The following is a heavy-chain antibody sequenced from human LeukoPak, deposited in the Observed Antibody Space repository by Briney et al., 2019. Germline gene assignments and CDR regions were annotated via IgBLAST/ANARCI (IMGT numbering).Heavy chain of an antibody. CDR1: GFTFSSYA. J-gene: IGHJ4*02. Sequence: GGSLRLSCAASGFTFSSYAMHEVRQAPGKGLEGVSYISSSTNIIYYADSVKGRFTISRDNAKNSLYLQIHSVRAEDTAIYYCARDPGEERRRFFDYWGQGTLVTVSS. D-gene: IGHD5-12*01. V-gene: IGHV3-48*01. CDR3: ARDPGEERRRFFDY. CDR2: ISSSTNII.